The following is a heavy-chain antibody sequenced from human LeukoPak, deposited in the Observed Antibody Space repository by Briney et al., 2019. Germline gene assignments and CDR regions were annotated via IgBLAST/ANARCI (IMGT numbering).Heavy chain of an antibody. V-gene: IGHV4-30-2*01. CDR3: ARHQVVRDAFDI. Sequence: SETLSLTCTVSGGSISSGGYYWSWIRQPPGTGLEWIGYIYHSGSTYYDPSLKSRVTISVDTSKNQFSLKLSSVTAADTAVYYCARHQVVRDAFDIWGQGTMVTVSS. D-gene: IGHD2-15*01. CDR2: IYHSGST. CDR1: GGSISSGGYY. J-gene: IGHJ3*02.